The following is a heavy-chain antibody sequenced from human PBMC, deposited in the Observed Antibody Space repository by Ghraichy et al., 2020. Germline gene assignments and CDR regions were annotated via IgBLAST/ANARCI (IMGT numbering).Heavy chain of an antibody. J-gene: IGHJ4*02. Sequence: GESLNISCAASGFTFSNAWMSWVRQAPGKGLEWVGRIKSKTDGGTTDYAAPVKGRFTISRDDSKNTLYLQMNSLKTEDTAVYYCTTDLIAASDYWGQGTLVTVSS. CDR3: TTDLIAASDY. D-gene: IGHD6-13*01. CDR1: GFTFSNAW. V-gene: IGHV3-15*01. CDR2: IKSKTDGGTT.